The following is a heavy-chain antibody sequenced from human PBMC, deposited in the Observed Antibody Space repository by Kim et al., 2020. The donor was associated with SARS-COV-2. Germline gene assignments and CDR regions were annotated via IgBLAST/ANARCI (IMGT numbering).Heavy chain of an antibody. CDR2: INTNTGNP. J-gene: IGHJ4*02. CDR1: GYTFTSYA. Sequence: ASVKVSCKASGYTFTSYAMNWVREAPGQGLEWMGWINTNTGNPTYAQGFTGRFVFSLDTSVSTAYLQISSLKAEDTAVYYCARASVGYYDFWSGYLFDYWGQGTLVTVSS. D-gene: IGHD3-3*01. V-gene: IGHV7-4-1*02. CDR3: ARASVGYYDFWSGYLFDY.